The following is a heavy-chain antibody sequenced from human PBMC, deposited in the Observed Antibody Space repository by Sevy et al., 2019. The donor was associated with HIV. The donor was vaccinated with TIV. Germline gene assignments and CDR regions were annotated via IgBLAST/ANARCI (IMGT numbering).Heavy chain of an antibody. CDR2: ISTSGRTI. J-gene: IGHJ4*02. V-gene: IGHV3-11*01. Sequence: GGSLRLSCTASAATFSDFYMSWIRQAPGKGLEWLSYISTSGRTIYYADSVKGRFTVSRDKAKKSQFLQMNSLRAEDTAIYFCATPTWRSGIFDYWGQGALVTVSS. CDR1: AATFSDFY. CDR3: ATPTWRSGIFDY. D-gene: IGHD1-26*01.